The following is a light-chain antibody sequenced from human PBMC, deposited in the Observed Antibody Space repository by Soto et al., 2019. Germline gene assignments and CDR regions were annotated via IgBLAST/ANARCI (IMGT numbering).Light chain of an antibody. V-gene: IGLV2-14*01. CDR3: TSYTSSSTVV. CDR2: DVS. CDR1: SSDVGGYNY. Sequence: QSALTQPASVSGSPGQSITISCTGTSSDVGGYNYVSWYQQHLGKAPKLMIYDVSNRPSGGSNRFSGSKSGNTASLTISGLHAEDEDDYYCTSYTSSSTVVFGGGTQLTVL. J-gene: IGLJ2*01.